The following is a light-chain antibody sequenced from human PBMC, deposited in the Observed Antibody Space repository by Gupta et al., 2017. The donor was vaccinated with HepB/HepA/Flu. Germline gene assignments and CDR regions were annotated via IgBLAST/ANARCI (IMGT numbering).Light chain of an antibody. CDR1: QRIVYSDGNTY. V-gene: IGKV2-30*01. CDR2: KVS. J-gene: IGKJ1*01. CDR3: MQGTHWPRT. Sequence: DVVVIKSSPSMPVILGQATSIPCRSSQRIVYSDGNTYLNWFQQRPGQSPRRLICKVSSRDAGVPDRCSGSGAGTDFPLKISRVEAEDVGAYYCMQGTHWPRTFGQGTKVEIK.